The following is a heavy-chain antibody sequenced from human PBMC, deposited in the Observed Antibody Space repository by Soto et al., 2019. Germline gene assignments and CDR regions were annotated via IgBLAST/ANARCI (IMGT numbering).Heavy chain of an antibody. CDR2: ISYDGRNT. V-gene: IGHV3-30*18. D-gene: IGHD1-26*01. Sequence: QVQLVESGGGGVQPGRSLRLSCVASGFTFSSYGMHWVRQAPGKGLEWVAIISYDGRNTYYADSVKGRFTMSRENSKNTLYLQMSSLRPEDTSVYYCAKECALSGSYYIASSYYFDYWGQGTLVTVSS. CDR1: GFTFSSYG. CDR3: AKECALSGSYYIASSYYFDY. J-gene: IGHJ4*02.